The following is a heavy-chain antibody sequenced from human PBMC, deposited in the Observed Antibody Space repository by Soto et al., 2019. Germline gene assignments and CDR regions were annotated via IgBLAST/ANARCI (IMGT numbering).Heavy chain of an antibody. V-gene: IGHV3-74*01. D-gene: IGHD2-21*02. CDR3: VRGDKGGFDL. J-gene: IGHJ3*01. CDR2: IHSDGSTT. CDR1: GFTFNYYW. Sequence: EVQLVESEGGLVQRGGSLRLSCAASGFTFNYYWMHWVRQAPGQGLVWVSHIHSDGSTTTYADSVKGRITISRDNAKNTLDLQIIRLRAEDTAVYYCVRGDKGGFDLWGRGRTITVSS.